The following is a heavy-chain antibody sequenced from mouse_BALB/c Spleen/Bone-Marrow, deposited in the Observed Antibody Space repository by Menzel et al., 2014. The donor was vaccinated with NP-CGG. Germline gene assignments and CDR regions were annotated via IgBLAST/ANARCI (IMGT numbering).Heavy chain of an antibody. CDR1: GFTFSSYT. CDR2: TSSGGSYT. J-gene: IGHJ3*01. V-gene: IGHV5-6-4*01. D-gene: IGHD2-4*01. Sequence: EVMLVESGGGLVKPGGSLKLSCAASGFTFSSYTMSWVRQTPEKRLEWVATTSSGGSYTYYPDSVKGRFTISRDNAKNTLYLQMSSLKSEDTAMYYCTRDDYDGAWFAYRGQGTLVTV. CDR3: TRDDYDGAWFAY.